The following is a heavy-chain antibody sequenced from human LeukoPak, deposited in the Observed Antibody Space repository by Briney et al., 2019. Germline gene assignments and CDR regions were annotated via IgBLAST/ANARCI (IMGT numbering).Heavy chain of an antibody. CDR1: GFIVSGDF. V-gene: IGHV3-53*01. CDR3: AKTKASPYYFDY. Sequence: GGSLRLSCAASGFIVSGDFMSWVRQAPGKGLEWVSVIYSDGSTYYADSVKGRFTISRDNSKNTLYLQMNSLRAEDTAVYYCAKTKASPYYFDYWGQGTLVTVSS. CDR2: IYSDGST. D-gene: IGHD1/OR15-1a*01. J-gene: IGHJ4*02.